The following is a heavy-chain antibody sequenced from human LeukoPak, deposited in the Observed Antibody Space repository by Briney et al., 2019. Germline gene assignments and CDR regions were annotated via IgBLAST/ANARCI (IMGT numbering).Heavy chain of an antibody. D-gene: IGHD2-15*01. CDR1: GFTFSSCS. CDR2: ISSSGSYI. Sequence: GGSLRLSCAVSGFTFSSCSMNWVRQAPGKGLEWVSSISSSGSYIYYADSVKGRFTISRDNAKNSLYLQMNSLRAEDTAVYYCARDRKPYCTGGTCYSTGDYCGQGTLVTVSS. V-gene: IGHV3-21*06. CDR3: ARDRKPYCTGGTCYSTGDY. J-gene: IGHJ4*02.